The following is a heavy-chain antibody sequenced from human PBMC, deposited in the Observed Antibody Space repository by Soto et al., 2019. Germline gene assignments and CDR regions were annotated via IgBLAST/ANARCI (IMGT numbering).Heavy chain of an antibody. J-gene: IGHJ1*01. Sequence: QVQLVQSGAEVKKPGSSVKVSCKASGGTFSSYTISWVRQAPGQGLEWMGRIIPILGIANYAQKFQGRVPITADKSTGTAYMELSSLRSEDTAVYYCARGTDGYYYDSSGYRFQHWGQGTLVTVSS. CDR2: IIPILGIA. D-gene: IGHD3-22*01. V-gene: IGHV1-69*02. CDR3: ARGTDGYYYDSSGYRFQH. CDR1: GGTFSSYT.